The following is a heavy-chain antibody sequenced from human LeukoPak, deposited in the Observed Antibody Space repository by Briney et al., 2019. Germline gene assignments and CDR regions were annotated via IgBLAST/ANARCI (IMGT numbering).Heavy chain of an antibody. D-gene: IGHD2-15*01. V-gene: IGHV3-74*01. J-gene: IGHJ4*02. Sequence: GXSLRLSCAASGFTFSSYWMHWVRQAPGKGVVWVSRINSDGTSKVYADYVKGGFTISRDNAKNTLYLQMNSLRAEDTAVYYCAILWWHRADYWGQGTPVTVSS. CDR1: GFTFSSYW. CDR3: AILWWHRADY. CDR2: INSDGTSK.